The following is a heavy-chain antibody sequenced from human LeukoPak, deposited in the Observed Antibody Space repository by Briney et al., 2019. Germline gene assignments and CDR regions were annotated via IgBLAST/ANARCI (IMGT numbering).Heavy chain of an antibody. CDR2: IYYSGST. V-gene: IGHV4-31*03. D-gene: IGHD1-26*01. CDR1: GGSISSGGYY. J-gene: IGHJ3*02. Sequence: PSQTLSLTCTVSGGSISSGGYYWSWIRQHPGKGLEWIGYIYYSGSTYYNPSLKSRVTISVDTSKNQFSLKLSSVTAADTAVYYCARDCSRGSCNRGETDALDIWGQGTMVTVSS. CDR3: ARDCSRGSCNRGETDALDI.